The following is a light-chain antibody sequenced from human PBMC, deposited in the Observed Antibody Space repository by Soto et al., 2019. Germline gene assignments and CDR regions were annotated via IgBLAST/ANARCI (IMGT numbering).Light chain of an antibody. J-gene: IGKJ1*01. CDR2: GAS. Sequence: EIVMTQSPATLSVTQGERATLSCRASQSVSSNLAWYQQKPGQAPRLLIYGASTRATGIPARFSGSGSGTEFTLPISSLQSEDFAVYYCQQYNNWPATFGQGTKVDI. V-gene: IGKV3-15*01. CDR3: QQYNNWPAT. CDR1: QSVSSN.